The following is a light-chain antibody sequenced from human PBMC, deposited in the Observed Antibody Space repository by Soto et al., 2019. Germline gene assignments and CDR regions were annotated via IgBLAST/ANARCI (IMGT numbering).Light chain of an antibody. CDR2: AAS. J-gene: IGKJ2*01. CDR1: QSVSSNY. V-gene: IGKV3-20*01. Sequence: EIVLTQSPGTLYLSPGERATLSCRASQSVSSNYLAWYQQKRGQAPRLLIYAASARATGIPDRFSGSGSGTDFTLTISRREPEDFAVYFCQLYGSSPPRYTFAQGTKLEIK. CDR3: QLYGSSPPRYT.